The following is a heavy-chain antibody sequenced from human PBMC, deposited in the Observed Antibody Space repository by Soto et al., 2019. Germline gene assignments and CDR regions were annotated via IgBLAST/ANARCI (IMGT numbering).Heavy chain of an antibody. D-gene: IGHD5-12*01. V-gene: IGHV5-10-1*01. CDR1: GYSFTSYW. Sequence: GESLKISCKGSGYSFTSYWISWVRQMTGKGLEWMGRIDPSDSYTNYSPSFQGHVTISADKSISTAYLQWSSLTASDTAMYYCASLVATIDSYYYYGMDVWGQGTTVTVSS. CDR2: IDPSDSYT. J-gene: IGHJ6*02. CDR3: ASLVATIDSYYYYGMDV.